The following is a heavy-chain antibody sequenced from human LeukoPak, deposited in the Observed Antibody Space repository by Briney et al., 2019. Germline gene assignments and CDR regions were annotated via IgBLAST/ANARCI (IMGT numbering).Heavy chain of an antibody. Sequence: SETLSLTCAVYGGSFSGYYWSWIRQPPGKGLEWIGEINHSGSTNYNPSLKSRVTISVDTSKNQFSLKLSSVTAADTAVYYCARGEWDPYYFDYWGQGTLVTVSS. CDR2: INHSGST. CDR1: GGSFSGYY. D-gene: IGHD1-26*01. J-gene: IGHJ4*02. CDR3: ARGEWDPYYFDY. V-gene: IGHV4-34*01.